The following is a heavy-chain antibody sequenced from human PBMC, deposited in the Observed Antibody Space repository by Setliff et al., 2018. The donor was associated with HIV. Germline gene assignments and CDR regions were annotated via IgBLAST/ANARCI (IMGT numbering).Heavy chain of an antibody. CDR2: IHYTGST. V-gene: IGHV4-39*01. CDR1: GAPVSSGRYY. J-gene: IGHJ4*02. D-gene: IGHD2-21*02. Sequence: SETLSLTCSVSGAPVSSGRYYWGWIRQPPGKGLEWIATIHYTGSTYYNPSLKNRVTISADTSKKQVSLRLTSVTAADTAIYYCARQGNIVVVTSFDYWGQGTLVTVSS. CDR3: ARQGNIVVVTSFDY.